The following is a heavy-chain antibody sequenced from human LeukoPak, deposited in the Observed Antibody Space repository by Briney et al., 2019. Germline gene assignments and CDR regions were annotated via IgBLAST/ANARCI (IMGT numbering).Heavy chain of an antibody. V-gene: IGHV1-2*02. D-gene: IGHD6-19*01. Sequence: EASVKVSCKASGYTFTGYYMHWVRQAPGQGLEWMGWINPNSGGTNYAQKFQGRVTMTRDTSISTAYMELSGLRSDDTAVYYCARISSGWYRYYYYYYMDVWGKGTTVTVSS. J-gene: IGHJ6*03. CDR1: GYTFTGYY. CDR3: ARISSGWYRYYYYYYMDV. CDR2: INPNSGGT.